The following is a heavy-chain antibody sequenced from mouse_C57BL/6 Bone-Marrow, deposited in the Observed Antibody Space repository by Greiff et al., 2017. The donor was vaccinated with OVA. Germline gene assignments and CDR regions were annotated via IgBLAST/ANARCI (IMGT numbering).Heavy chain of an antibody. V-gene: IGHV14-4*01. J-gene: IGHJ3*01. CDR1: GFNIKDDY. CDR3: TTFDGYYTAWFAY. Sequence: EVQLQQSGAELVRPGASVKLSCTASGFNIKDDYMHWVKQRPEQGLEWIGWIDPENGDTEYASKFQGKAPITADPSSNTAYLQLSSLTSEDTAVYYCTTFDGYYTAWFAYWGQGTLVTVSA. CDR2: IDPENGDT. D-gene: IGHD2-3*01.